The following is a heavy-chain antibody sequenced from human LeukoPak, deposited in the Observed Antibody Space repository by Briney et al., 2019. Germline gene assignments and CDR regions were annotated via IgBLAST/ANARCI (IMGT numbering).Heavy chain of an antibody. Sequence: GGSLRLSCAASGFTFSSYAMSWDRQAPGKGLEWVSAISGSGGSTYYADSVKGRFTISRDNSKNTLYLQMNSLRAEDTAVYYCATILAAAGTPFDYWGQGTLVTVSS. V-gene: IGHV3-23*01. CDR1: GFTFSSYA. D-gene: IGHD6-13*01. CDR2: ISGSGGST. CDR3: ATILAAAGTPFDY. J-gene: IGHJ4*02.